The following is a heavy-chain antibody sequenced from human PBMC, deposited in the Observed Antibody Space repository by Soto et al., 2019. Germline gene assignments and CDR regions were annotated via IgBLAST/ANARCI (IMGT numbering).Heavy chain of an antibody. CDR1: GYSFTSYW. CDR2: IYPGDSDT. CDR3: ARIADVTSSSSHYYYYYGMDV. V-gene: IGHV5-51*01. J-gene: IGHJ6*02. D-gene: IGHD6-13*01. Sequence: PGESLKISCKGSGYSFTSYWIGWVRQMPGKGLEWMGIIYPGDSDTRYSPSFQGQVTISADKSISTAYLQWSSLKASDTAMYYCARIADVTSSSSHYYYYYGMDVWGQGTTVTVSS.